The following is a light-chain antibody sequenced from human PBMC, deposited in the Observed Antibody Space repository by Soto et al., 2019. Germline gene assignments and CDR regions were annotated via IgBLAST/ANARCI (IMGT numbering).Light chain of an antibody. Sequence: EIVLTQSPGTLSLSPGERATLSCRASQSVSNNYLAWYQQKPGQAPRLLIYGASNRATGIPDRFSGSGSGTDFTLTISSLQSEDFAVYCCQQYNNWPATFGQGTKVDIK. CDR2: GAS. J-gene: IGKJ1*01. CDR3: QQYNNWPAT. V-gene: IGKV3D-15*01. CDR1: QSVSNN.